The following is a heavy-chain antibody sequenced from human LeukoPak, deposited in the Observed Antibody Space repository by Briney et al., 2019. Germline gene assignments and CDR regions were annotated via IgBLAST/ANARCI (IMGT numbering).Heavy chain of an antibody. J-gene: IGHJ6*03. CDR1: GGTFSSYA. CDR3: ARAKYSSSWSGDYYYYYMDV. D-gene: IGHD6-13*01. V-gene: IGHV1-69*13. Sequence: SVKVSCKASGGTFSSYAISWVRQAPGQGLEWMGGIIPIFGTANYAQKFQGRVTITADESTSTAYMELSSLRSEDTAVYYCARAKYSSSWSGDYYYYYMDVWGKGTTVTISS. CDR2: IIPIFGTA.